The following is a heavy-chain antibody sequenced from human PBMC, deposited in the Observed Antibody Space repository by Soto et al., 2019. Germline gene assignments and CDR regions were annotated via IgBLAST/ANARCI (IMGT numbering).Heavy chain of an antibody. Sequence: GGSLRLSCAASGFTFSNYAMSWVRQAPGKGLEWVSSTSADGATTFYADSVKGRFTVLRDNSRNMLYVQMHSLRAEDTAVYYCATISEAGSSHYWGQGPLVTVSS. CDR2: TSADGATT. D-gene: IGHD6-19*01. J-gene: IGHJ4*02. CDR1: GFTFSNYA. V-gene: IGHV3-23*01. CDR3: ATISEAGSSHY.